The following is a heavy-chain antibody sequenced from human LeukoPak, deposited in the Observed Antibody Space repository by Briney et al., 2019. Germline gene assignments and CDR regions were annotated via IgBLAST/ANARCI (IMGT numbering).Heavy chain of an antibody. CDR2: ISGSGGST. D-gene: IGHD3-10*01. Sequence: PGGSLRLSCAASGFTFSSYGMSWVRQAPGKGLEWVSAISGSGGSTYYADSVKGRFTISRDNSKNTLYLQMNSLRAEDTAVYYCARGSGTYYNRWTDWGQGTLVTVSS. CDR3: ARGSGTYYNRWTD. CDR1: GFTFSSYG. V-gene: IGHV3-23*01. J-gene: IGHJ4*02.